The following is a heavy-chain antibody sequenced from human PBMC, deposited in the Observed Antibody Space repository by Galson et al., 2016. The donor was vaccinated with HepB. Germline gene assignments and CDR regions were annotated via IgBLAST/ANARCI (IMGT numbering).Heavy chain of an antibody. Sequence: SETLSLTCTVSGGSISSSSYYWGWIRQPPGKGLEWIGSIYYSGSTYYNPSLKSRVTISVDTSKNQFSLKLSSVTAADTAVYYCASQITILRFGYWGQGTLVTVSS. V-gene: IGHV4-39*01. D-gene: IGHD3-3*01. J-gene: IGHJ4*02. CDR1: GGSISSSSYY. CDR3: ASQITILRFGY. CDR2: IYYSGST.